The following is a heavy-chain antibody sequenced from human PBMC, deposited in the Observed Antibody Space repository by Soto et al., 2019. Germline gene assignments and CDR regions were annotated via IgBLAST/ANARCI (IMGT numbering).Heavy chain of an antibody. CDR3: ARMTAAIDYYGMDV. V-gene: IGHV4-59*01. CDR1: GGSISSYS. D-gene: IGHD6-25*01. CDR2: IYYSGST. J-gene: IGHJ6*02. Sequence: PPEPLSLTPTVSGGSISSYSWGWIRQPPGKGLEWIGYIYYSGSTNYNPSLKSRVTITVNTSKNQSSLKLTSVPAADTAVYYCARMTAAIDYYGMDVWGQGTTVTVSS.